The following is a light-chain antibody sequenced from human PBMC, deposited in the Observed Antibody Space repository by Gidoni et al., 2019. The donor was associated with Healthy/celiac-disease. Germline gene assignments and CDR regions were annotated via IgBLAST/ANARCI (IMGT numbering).Light chain of an antibody. CDR2: GAS. CDR3: QQYGSSPLT. V-gene: IGKV3-20*01. Sequence: ELVLTQSPGTLSLSPGERATLSCRASQSVSSSYFAWYQQKPGQAPRLLIYGASSRAPGIPDRFSGSGSVTDFTLTISRLEPDDFAVYYCQQYGSSPLTFGGGTKVEIK. CDR1: QSVSSSY. J-gene: IGKJ4*01.